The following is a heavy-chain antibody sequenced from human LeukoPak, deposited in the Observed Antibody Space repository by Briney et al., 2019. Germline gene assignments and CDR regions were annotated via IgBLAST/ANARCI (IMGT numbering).Heavy chain of an antibody. V-gene: IGHV4-61*08. D-gene: IGHD5-24*01. CDR1: GDFISSRDYY. J-gene: IGHJ4*02. CDR3: ARENRGDGYNYGSAFDY. CDR2: IYYSGST. Sequence: PSETLSLTCSVSGDFISSRDYYWHWIRQPPGKGLEWIGYIYYSGSTNYNPSLKSRVTISVDTSKNQFSLKLSSVTAADTAVYYCARENRGDGYNYGSAFDYWGQGTLVTVSS.